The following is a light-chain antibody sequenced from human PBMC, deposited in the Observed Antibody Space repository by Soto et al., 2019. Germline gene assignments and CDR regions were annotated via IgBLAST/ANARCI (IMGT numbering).Light chain of an antibody. V-gene: IGKV3-15*01. J-gene: IGKJ2*01. Sequence: EIVMTQSPATLSVSPGERATLSCRASQSVSDNLAWYQQKPGQAPRLLIYGASTRATAIPARFSGSGSGTEFTITIRSLQSEDFAVYCQQSNNWPYTFGQGTKLDIK. CDR1: QSVSDN. CDR3: QQSNNWPYT. CDR2: GAS.